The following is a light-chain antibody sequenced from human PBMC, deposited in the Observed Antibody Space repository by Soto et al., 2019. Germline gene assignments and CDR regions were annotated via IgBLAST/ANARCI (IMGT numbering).Light chain of an antibody. CDR2: AAS. Sequence: DIQLTQSPSFLSASVGDRVTIICRASQGISSYLAWYQQKPGKAPNLLIYAASTLQTGVPSRFSGSGSGTEFTLTISGLQPEDVATYYCQQLNNSPFTFGPGTKVDIK. V-gene: IGKV1-9*01. CDR3: QQLNNSPFT. J-gene: IGKJ3*01. CDR1: QGISSY.